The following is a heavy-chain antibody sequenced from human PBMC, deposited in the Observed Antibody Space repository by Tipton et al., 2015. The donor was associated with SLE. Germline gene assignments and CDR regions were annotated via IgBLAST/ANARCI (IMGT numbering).Heavy chain of an antibody. Sequence: QVQLVQSGAEVKKPGASVKVSCKASGYTFTGYYMHWVRQAPGQGLEWMGWINPNSGGTNYAQKFQGRVTMTRDTSISTAYMELSRLRSDDTAVYYCAREGGYSYGSPRLFQHWGQGTLVTVSS. CDR2: INPNSGGT. J-gene: IGHJ1*01. V-gene: IGHV1-2*02. D-gene: IGHD5-18*01. CDR3: AREGGYSYGSPRLFQH. CDR1: GYTFTGYY.